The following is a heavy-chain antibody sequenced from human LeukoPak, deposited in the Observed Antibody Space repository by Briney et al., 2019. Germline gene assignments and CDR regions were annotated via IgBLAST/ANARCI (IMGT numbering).Heavy chain of an antibody. Sequence: GRSLRLSCAASGFTFDDYAMHWVRQAPGKGLECVSGISWNSGSIGYADSVKGRFTISRDNAKNSLYLQMNSLRAEDTALYYCAKGGHRFGNFDYWGQGTLVTVSS. CDR2: ISWNSGSI. CDR1: GFTFDDYA. CDR3: AKGGHRFGNFDY. V-gene: IGHV3-9*01. J-gene: IGHJ4*02. D-gene: IGHD3-10*01.